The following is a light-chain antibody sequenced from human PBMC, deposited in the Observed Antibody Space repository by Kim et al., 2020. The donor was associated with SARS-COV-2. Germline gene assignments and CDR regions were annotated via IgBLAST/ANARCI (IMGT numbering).Light chain of an antibody. Sequence: QRVTISCSGSRSNIGDNAVNWYQHLPGKAPKLLIYYDDLLPSGVSDRFSATKFGTSASLAISGLQSEDEGDYYCAVWDDSLNGPVFGGGTKLTVL. CDR3: AVWDDSLNGPV. J-gene: IGLJ3*02. CDR1: RSNIGDNA. V-gene: IGLV1-36*01. CDR2: YDD.